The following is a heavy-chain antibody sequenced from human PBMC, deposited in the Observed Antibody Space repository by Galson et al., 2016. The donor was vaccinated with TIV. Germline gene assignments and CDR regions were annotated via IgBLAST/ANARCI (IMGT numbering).Heavy chain of an antibody. CDR3: TRRIGGDFGDY. J-gene: IGHJ4*02. CDR2: FFHPGAV. CDR1: GYSINSHYF. V-gene: IGHV4-38-2*02. Sequence: SETLSLTCTVSGYSINSHYFWAWLRQPPGKGLEWIGSFFHPGAVYYNPSLERRVTMSGGTSKNHFSLRLTSVTAADTAIYYCTRRIGGDFGDYVGQGILVTVSS. D-gene: IGHD2-21*02.